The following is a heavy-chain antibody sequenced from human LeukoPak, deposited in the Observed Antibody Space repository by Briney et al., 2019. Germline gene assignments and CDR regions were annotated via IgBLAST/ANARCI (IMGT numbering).Heavy chain of an antibody. CDR1: GGSINSYY. J-gene: IGHJ4*02. Sequence: TSETLSLTCTVSGGSINSYYWSWIRQPPGKGLEWIGYIYYSGSTNYNPSLKSRVTISVDTSKNQFSLKLSSVTAADTAVYYCARVSEAWGGFSSSWSFDYWGQGTLVTVSS. D-gene: IGHD6-13*01. CDR3: ARVSEAWGGFSSSWSFDY. V-gene: IGHV4-59*08. CDR2: IYYSGST.